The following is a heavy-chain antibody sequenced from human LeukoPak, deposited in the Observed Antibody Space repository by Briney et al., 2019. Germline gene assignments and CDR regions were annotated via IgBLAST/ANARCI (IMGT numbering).Heavy chain of an antibody. CDR2: ISSSGSTI. V-gene: IGHV3-11*01. D-gene: IGHD6-13*01. Sequence: TGGSLRLSCAASGFTFSDYYMSWIRQAPGKGLEWVSYISSSGSTIYYADSVKGRFTISRDNAKNSLYLQMNSLRAEDTAVYYCARGIATGIDFFDPWGQRTLVTVSS. J-gene: IGHJ5*02. CDR3: ARGIATGIDFFDP. CDR1: GFTFSDYY.